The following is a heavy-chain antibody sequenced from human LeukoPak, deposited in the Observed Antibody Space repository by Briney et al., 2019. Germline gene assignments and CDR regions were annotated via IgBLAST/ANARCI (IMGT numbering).Heavy chain of an antibody. Sequence: ASVKVSCKASGYTFTGYYMHWVRQAPGQGLEWMGWINPNNGGTNYAQTFQGRVTMTLDTSISTGYTELSRLRSDDTATYYCARVDGGEWYYFDYWGQGTLVTVSS. CDR1: GYTFTGYY. V-gene: IGHV1-2*02. CDR3: ARVDGGEWYYFDY. J-gene: IGHJ4*02. D-gene: IGHD2-8*02. CDR2: INPNNGGT.